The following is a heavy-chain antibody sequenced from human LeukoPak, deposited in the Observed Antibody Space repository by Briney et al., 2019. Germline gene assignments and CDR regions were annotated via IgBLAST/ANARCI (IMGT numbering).Heavy chain of an antibody. D-gene: IGHD2-15*01. J-gene: IGHJ3*02. CDR1: GYTFTSYY. Sequence: ASVKVSCKASGYTFTSYYMHWVRQAPGQGLEWMGIINPSGGSTSYAQKFQGRVTMTRDTSTSTVYMELSSLRSEDTAVYYCARPGGRRGSDQLKNAFDIWGQGTMVTVSS. V-gene: IGHV1-46*01. CDR2: INPSGGST. CDR3: ARPGGRRGSDQLKNAFDI.